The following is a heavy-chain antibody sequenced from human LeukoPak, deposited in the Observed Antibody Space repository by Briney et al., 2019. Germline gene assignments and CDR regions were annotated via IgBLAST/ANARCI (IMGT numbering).Heavy chain of an antibody. CDR3: VIGVGWQPDY. CDR1: GDSVTGYF. CDR2: IYKIGTT. J-gene: IGHJ4*02. Sequence: SETLSLTCTVFGDSVTGYFLNWVRQPPGKGLEWIGHIYKIGTTNYNPSLKSRLTISADTSKNQFSLQLRSVTDADTAVYYCVIGVGWQPDYWGQGALVTVSS. D-gene: IGHD2-15*01. V-gene: IGHV4-59*02.